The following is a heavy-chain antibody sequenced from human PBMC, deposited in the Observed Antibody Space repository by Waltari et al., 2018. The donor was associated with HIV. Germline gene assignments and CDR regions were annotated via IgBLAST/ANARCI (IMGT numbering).Heavy chain of an antibody. V-gene: IGHV3-21*01. CDR1: VLSFSNCN. CDR3: ARDLFCSGGTCYRYDVFNI. J-gene: IGHJ3*02. CDR2: ITFSGNYI. Sequence: EVQLVESGGGLVKPGGSLRLACAASVLSFSNCNRNWDRQAPGKGLEWVSSITFSGNYIYYADSVKGRFTISRDNAKNSLYLQMSSLRAEDTAIYYCARDLFCSGGTCYRYDVFNIWGQGTMVTVSS. D-gene: IGHD2-15*01.